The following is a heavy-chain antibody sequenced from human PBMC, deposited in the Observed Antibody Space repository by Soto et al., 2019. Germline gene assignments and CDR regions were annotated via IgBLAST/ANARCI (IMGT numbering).Heavy chain of an antibody. CDR2: ISAYNGNT. J-gene: IGHJ6*02. Sequence: ASVKVSCKASGYTFTSYGISWVRQAPGQGLEWMGWISAYNGNTNYAQKLQGRVTMTTDTSTSTAYMELRSLRSDDTAVYYCARGSATYYDFWSGYQPSSTSYSYYGMDVWGQGTTVTVSS. CDR3: ARGSATYYDFWSGYQPSSTSYSYYGMDV. V-gene: IGHV1-18*01. D-gene: IGHD3-3*01. CDR1: GYTFTSYG.